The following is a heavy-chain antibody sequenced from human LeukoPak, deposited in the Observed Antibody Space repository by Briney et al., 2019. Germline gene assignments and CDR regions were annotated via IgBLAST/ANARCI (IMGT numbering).Heavy chain of an antibody. CDR1: GFTFSSYH. Sequence: GGSLRLSCAASGFTFSSYHMSWVRQAPGKGLEWVSAISGSGGSTYHADSVKGRFTISRDNSKNTLHLQMNSLRAEDTAVYYCAKEKWSGWVRAADYWGQGTLVTVSS. D-gene: IGHD3-3*01. J-gene: IGHJ4*02. CDR2: ISGSGGST. CDR3: AKEKWSGWVRAADY. V-gene: IGHV3-23*01.